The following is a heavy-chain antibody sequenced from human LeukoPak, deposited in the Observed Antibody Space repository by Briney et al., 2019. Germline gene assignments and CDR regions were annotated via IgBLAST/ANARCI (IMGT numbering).Heavy chain of an antibody. CDR2: ISGDGGST. V-gene: IGHV3-43*02. J-gene: IGHJ6*03. CDR1: GFTFDDYA. CDR3: ATQTRSGSYYFYYYYMDV. Sequence: PGGSLGLSCAASGFTFDDYAMHWLRQAPGKGLEWVSLISGDGGSTYYADSVKGRFTISRDNSKNSLYLQMNSLRTEDTALYYCATQTRSGSYYFYYYYMDVWGKGTTVTVSS. D-gene: IGHD1-26*01.